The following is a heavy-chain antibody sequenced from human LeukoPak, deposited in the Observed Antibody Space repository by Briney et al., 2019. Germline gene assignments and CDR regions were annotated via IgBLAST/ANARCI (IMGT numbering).Heavy chain of an antibody. CDR1: GGSISSYY. CDR3: ARAVDWGSADY. Sequence: SETLSLTCTVSGGSISSYYWSWIRQPPGKGLEWIGYIYYSGSTNYNPSLKSRVTISVDTSKNQFSLKLSSVTAADTAVYYCARAVDWGSADYWGQGTLVNVSS. CDR2: IYYSGST. J-gene: IGHJ4*02. V-gene: IGHV4-59*01. D-gene: IGHD3/OR15-3a*01.